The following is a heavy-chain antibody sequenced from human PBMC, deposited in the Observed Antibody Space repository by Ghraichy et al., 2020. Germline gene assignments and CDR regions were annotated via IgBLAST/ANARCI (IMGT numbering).Heavy chain of an antibody. CDR1: GYTFTSYG. CDR3: ARGYCSSTSCHENDY. J-gene: IGHJ4*02. D-gene: IGHD2-2*01. CDR2: ISAYNGNT. V-gene: IGHV1-18*01. Sequence: ASVKVSCKASGYTFTSYGISWVRQAPGQGLEWMGWISAYNGNTNYAQKLQGRVTMTTDTSTSTAYMELRSLRSDDTAVYYCARGYCSSTSCHENDYWGQGTLVTVSS.